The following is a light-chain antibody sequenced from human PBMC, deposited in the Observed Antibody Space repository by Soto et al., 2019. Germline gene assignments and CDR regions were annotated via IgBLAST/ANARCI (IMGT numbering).Light chain of an antibody. V-gene: IGLV1-40*01. CDR3: QSYDSSLSVV. Sequence: QSVLTQPPAVSGAPGQRVTISCTGGSSNIGAGYDVHWYQQLPGTAPKLLIYGNSNRPSGVPDRFSGSKSGTSASLAITGLQDEDEADYYCQSYDSSLSVVFGGGTKLTVL. CDR2: GNS. J-gene: IGLJ2*01. CDR1: SSNIGAGYD.